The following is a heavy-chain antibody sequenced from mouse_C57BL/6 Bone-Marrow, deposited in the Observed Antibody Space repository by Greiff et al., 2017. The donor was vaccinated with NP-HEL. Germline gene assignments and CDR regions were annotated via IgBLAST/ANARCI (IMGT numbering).Heavy chain of an antibody. Sequence: EVQLHQSGAELVRPGASVKLSCTASGFNIQDDYMPWVQQRPEQGLEWIGWIDPENGDTEYASKFQGKATITADTSSNTAYLQLSSLTSEDTAVYYCTSYDYDVAYWGQGTLGTVSA. V-gene: IGHV14-4*01. J-gene: IGHJ3*01. CDR2: IDPENGDT. CDR1: GFNIQDDY. D-gene: IGHD2-4*01. CDR3: TSYDYDVAY.